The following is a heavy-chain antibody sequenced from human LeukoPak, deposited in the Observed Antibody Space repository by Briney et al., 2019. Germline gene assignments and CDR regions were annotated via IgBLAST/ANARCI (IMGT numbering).Heavy chain of an antibody. Sequence: SETLSLTCTVSGGSISSYYWSWIRQPPGKGLEWIGYIYYSGSTNYNPSLKSRVTISVDTSKNQFSLKLSSVTAADTAVYYCARAMWYYDSSGYSLYYFDYWGQGTLVTVSS. J-gene: IGHJ4*02. CDR1: GGSISSYY. CDR3: ARAMWYYDSSGYSLYYFDY. V-gene: IGHV4-59*01. D-gene: IGHD3-22*01. CDR2: IYYSGST.